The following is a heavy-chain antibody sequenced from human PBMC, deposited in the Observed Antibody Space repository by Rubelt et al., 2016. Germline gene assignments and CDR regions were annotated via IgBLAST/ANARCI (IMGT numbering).Heavy chain of an antibody. V-gene: IGHV1-46*01. J-gene: IGHJ4*02. D-gene: IGHD5-12*01. CDR1: GYTFTSYY. CDR3: ARSGENSGYWQFDY. Sequence: QVQLVQSGAEVKKPGASVKVSCKASGYTFTSYYMHWVRQAPGQGLEWMGIINPSGGSTSYAQKCQGRVPMTTDTSTSTDYMGLRSLGSDDTAVYYCARSGENSGYWQFDYWGQGTLVTVSS. CDR2: INPSGGST.